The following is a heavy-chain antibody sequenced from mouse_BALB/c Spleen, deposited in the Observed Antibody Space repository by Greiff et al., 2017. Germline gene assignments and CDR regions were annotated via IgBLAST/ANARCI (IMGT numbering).Heavy chain of an antibody. Sequence: DVKLVESGGGLVKPGGSLKLSCAASGFTFSSYAMSWVRQTPEKRLEWVASISSGGSTYYPDSVKGRFTISRDNARNILYLQMSSLRSENTAMYYCERGYYFDYWGQGTTLTVSS. J-gene: IGHJ2*01. CDR2: ISSGGST. V-gene: IGHV5-6-5*01. CDR3: ERGYYFDY. CDR1: GFTFSSYA.